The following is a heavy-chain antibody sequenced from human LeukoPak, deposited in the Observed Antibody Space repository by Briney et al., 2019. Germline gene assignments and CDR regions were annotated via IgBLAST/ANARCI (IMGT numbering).Heavy chain of an antibody. D-gene: IGHD3-22*01. J-gene: IGHJ3*02. CDR3: ARGGSSGYNYNAFDI. CDR2: ISISGTTI. CDR1: GFTVSSYE. Sequence: GGTLRLSCAVSGFTVSSYEMNWVRQAPGKGLEWISYISISGTTIYADSVKGRFTISRDNAKNSLYMQMNSLRAEDTAVYYCARGGSSGYNYNAFDIWGQGTMVTVSS. V-gene: IGHV3-48*03.